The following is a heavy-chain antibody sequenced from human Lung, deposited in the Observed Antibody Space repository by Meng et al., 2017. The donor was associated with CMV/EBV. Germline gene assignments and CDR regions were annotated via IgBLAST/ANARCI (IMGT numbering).Heavy chain of an antibody. V-gene: IGHV1-18*01. D-gene: IGHD3-3*01. CDR1: GYTFTNYG. CDR3: ATYGPLRFLEWSPYYFDY. CDR2: ISGYTGNT. Sequence: SXXVSXXASGYTFTNYGISWVRQAPGQGLEWMGWISGYTGNTNYAQKVQDRVIMTTDTPTSTAYMELRSLSTDDTAVYYCATYGPLRFLEWSPYYFDYWXQGTLVTVSS. J-gene: IGHJ4*02.